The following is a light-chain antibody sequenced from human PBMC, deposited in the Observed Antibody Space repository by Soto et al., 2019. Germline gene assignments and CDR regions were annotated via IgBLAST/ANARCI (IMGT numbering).Light chain of an antibody. CDR1: TSDVGGYNY. CDR3: TSYVPSDNYV. Sequence: QSALTQPPSASGSPGQSVTISCTGTTSDVGGYNYVSWYQQHPGKAPKLMIYEVIKRPSGVPDRFSGSKSGNTASLTVSGLQAEDEAYYYCTSYVPSDNYVFGTGTKLTVL. CDR2: EVI. V-gene: IGLV2-8*01. J-gene: IGLJ1*01.